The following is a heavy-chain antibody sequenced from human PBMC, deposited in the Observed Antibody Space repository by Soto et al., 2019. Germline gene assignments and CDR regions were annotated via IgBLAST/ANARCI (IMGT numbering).Heavy chain of an antibody. CDR3: ARRLIGYPGGMDV. J-gene: IGHJ6*02. CDR2: INPSGGST. D-gene: IGHD1-1*01. CDR1: GYTFTSYY. Sequence: ASVKVSCRASGYTFTSYYMHWVRQAPGQGLEWMGIINPSGGSTSYAQKFQGRVTMTRDTSTSTVYMELSSLRSEDTAVYYCARRLIGYPGGMDVWGQGTTVTVSS. V-gene: IGHV1-46*01.